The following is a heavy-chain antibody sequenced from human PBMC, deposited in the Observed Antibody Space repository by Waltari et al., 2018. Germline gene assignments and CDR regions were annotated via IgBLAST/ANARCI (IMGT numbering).Heavy chain of an antibody. CDR1: GYTFTGYY. D-gene: IGHD6-13*01. CDR2: INPNSGGT. V-gene: IGHV1-2*02. Sequence: QVQLVQSGAEVKKPGASVKVSCKASGYTFTGYYMTWVRQAPGQGLEWMGWINPNSGGTNYAQKFQGRVTMTRDTSISTAYMELSRLRSDDTAVYYCAREVAAAGTRYNWFDPWGQGTLVTVSS. J-gene: IGHJ5*02. CDR3: AREVAAAGTRYNWFDP.